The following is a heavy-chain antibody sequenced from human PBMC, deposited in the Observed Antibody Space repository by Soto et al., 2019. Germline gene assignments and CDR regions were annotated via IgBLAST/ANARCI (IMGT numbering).Heavy chain of an antibody. CDR1: SGSIGTTNW. CDR3: ARRTWGMDV. D-gene: IGHD2-8*01. J-gene: IGHJ6*02. CDR2: IFHSGNT. Sequence: QVQLQESGPGLVKPSGTLSLTCAVSSGSIGTTNWWSWVRQTPGKGLEWIGEIFHSGNTYYNPSRASRVTISVDTPKNPFSLSLRSVAAADTAVYYCARRTWGMDVWGQGTTVTVSS. V-gene: IGHV4-4*02.